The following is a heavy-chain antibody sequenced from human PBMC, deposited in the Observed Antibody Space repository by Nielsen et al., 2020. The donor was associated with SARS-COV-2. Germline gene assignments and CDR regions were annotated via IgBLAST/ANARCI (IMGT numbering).Heavy chain of an antibody. Sequence: SETLSPTCTLSGASIRSGGYYWTWIRQRPGKGLEWIGFIYFGGSTHYNPSRTGRVTISADTTALSLYLSAVTAADTAVYYCARDQLPHFYDGSSYSPGAFDVWGQGALVIVSS. J-gene: IGHJ3*01. V-gene: IGHV4-31*03. D-gene: IGHD3-22*01. CDR2: IYFGGST. CDR3: ARDQLPHFYDGSSYSPGAFDV. CDR1: GASIRSGGYY.